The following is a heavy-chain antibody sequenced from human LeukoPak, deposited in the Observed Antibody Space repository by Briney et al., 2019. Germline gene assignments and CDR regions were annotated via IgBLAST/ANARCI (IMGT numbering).Heavy chain of an antibody. CDR2: IYTSGST. CDR3: AIENYGDYFADAFDI. CDR1: GGSISSYY. Sequence: SETLTLTCTVAGGSISSYYWSWIRQPAGKGLEWIGRIYTSGSTNYNPSLKSRVTISVDTSKNQFSLKLSSVTAADTAVYYCAIENYGDYFADAFDIWGQGTMVTVSS. V-gene: IGHV4-4*07. J-gene: IGHJ3*02. D-gene: IGHD4-17*01.